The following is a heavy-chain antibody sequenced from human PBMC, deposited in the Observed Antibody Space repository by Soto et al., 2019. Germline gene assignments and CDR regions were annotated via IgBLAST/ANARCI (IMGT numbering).Heavy chain of an antibody. Sequence: GGSLRLSCTASGFTFNTHWMHWVRQAPGKGLVWVSRIYFDGITTNYADSVKGRLTVSRDNAKNTVYLHVNTLRDEDTAVYYCARGGAMGVDYCRQGTTVTVYS. CDR1: GFTFNTHW. CDR2: IYFDGITT. D-gene: IGHD1-26*01. V-gene: IGHV3-74*01. CDR3: ARGGAMGVDY. J-gene: IGHJ4*02.